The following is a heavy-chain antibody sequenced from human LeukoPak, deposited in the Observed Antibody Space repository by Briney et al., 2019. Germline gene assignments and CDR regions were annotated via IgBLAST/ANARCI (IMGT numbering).Heavy chain of an antibody. Sequence: GGSLRLSCAASGFTFSSYGMHWVRQAPGKGLEWVAFIRYDGSNKYYADSVKGRFTISRDNSKNTLYLQMNSLRAEDTAVYYFAKDHRGGSWYYFDYWGQGTLVTVSS. CDR2: IRYDGSNK. CDR3: AKDHRGGSWYYFDY. J-gene: IGHJ4*02. D-gene: IGHD6-13*01. V-gene: IGHV3-30*02. CDR1: GFTFSSYG.